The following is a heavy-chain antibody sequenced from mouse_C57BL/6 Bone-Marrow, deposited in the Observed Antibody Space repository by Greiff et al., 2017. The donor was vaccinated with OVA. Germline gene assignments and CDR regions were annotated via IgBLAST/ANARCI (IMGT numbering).Heavy chain of an antibody. J-gene: IGHJ1*03. Sequence: VKQSCKASGYTFTSYWMQWVKQRPGQGLEWIGEIDPSDSYTNYNQKFKGKATLTVDTSSSTAYMQLSSLTSEDSAVYYCARLLYSNNWYFDVWGTGTTVTVSS. CDR2: IDPSDSYT. V-gene: IGHV1-50*01. D-gene: IGHD2-5*01. CDR1: GYTFTSYW. CDR3: ARLLYSNNWYFDV.